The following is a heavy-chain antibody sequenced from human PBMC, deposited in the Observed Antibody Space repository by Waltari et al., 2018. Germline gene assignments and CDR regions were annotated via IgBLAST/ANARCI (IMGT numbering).Heavy chain of an antibody. CDR3: ARETIRSGCGY. V-gene: IGHV1-69*13. CDR2: IIPIFGTA. CDR1: GVTFSSYA. J-gene: IGHJ4*02. D-gene: IGHD6-19*01. Sequence: QVQLVQSGAEVNKPGSSVTVSCTASGVTFSSYAISWVRQAPGQGLEWMGGIIPIFGTANDAQKFQGRVTITADESTSTAYMELSSLRAEDTAVYYCARETIRSGCGYWGQGTLVTVSS.